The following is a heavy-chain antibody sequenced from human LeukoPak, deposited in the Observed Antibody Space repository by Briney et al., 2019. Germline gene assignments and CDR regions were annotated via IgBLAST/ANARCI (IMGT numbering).Heavy chain of an antibody. CDR2: VYKNGHL. D-gene: IGHD3-22*01. CDR3: ASGKYYYDESASLNRASRTALDV. J-gene: IGHJ3*01. CDR1: GDSTTNYY. V-gene: IGHV4-59*01. Sequence: PSETLSLTCSVSGDSTTNYYCSWIRQSPGKGLEWLAYVYKNGHLDYNPSLRSRVTVSVDRSKTQFSLRLRSVAAADTAIYYCASGKYYYDESASLNRASRTALDVWAQGTMVIVSS.